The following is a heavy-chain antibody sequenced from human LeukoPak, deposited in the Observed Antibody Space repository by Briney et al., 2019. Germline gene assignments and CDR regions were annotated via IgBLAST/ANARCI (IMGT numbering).Heavy chain of an antibody. J-gene: IGHJ4*02. V-gene: IGHV1-8*01. CDR2: MNPNSGNT. CDR1: GYTFTTYD. CDR3: ARGQYCTSFTCPYYFDY. Sequence: ASVKVSCKASGYTFTTYDINWVRLATGQGLEWMGWMNPNSGNTGYAQKFQGRVTMTRNTSTSTAYMELSSLRSEDTAVYYCARGQYCTSFTCPYYFDYWGQGTLVTVSP. D-gene: IGHD2-8*01.